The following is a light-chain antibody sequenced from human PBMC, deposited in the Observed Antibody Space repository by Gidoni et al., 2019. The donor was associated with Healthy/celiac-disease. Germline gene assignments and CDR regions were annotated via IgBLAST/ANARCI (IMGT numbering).Light chain of an antibody. CDR1: QSISSW. Sequence: DIQLSPSPSTLSASVGDRVTITCLASQSISSWLAWYQQKPGKAPKLLIYKASSVERGVPSRFSGRGSGTEFTLTISSLQPDDSANYYCQQYNTYWTFGQGTKVEIK. CDR3: QQYNTYWT. CDR2: KAS. J-gene: IGKJ1*01. V-gene: IGKV1-5*03.